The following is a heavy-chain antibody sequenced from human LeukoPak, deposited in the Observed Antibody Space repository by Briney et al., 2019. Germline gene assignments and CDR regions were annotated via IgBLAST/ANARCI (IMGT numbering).Heavy chain of an antibody. CDR1: GFTFSSYS. Sequence: SGGSLRLSCAASGFTFSSYSMNWVRQPPGKGLEWVSSISSSSSYIYYADSVKGRFTISRDNAKNSLYLQMNSLRAEDTAVYYCARGPVLRYFDWLSPPELFVDYWGQGTLVTVSS. CDR2: ISSSSSYI. D-gene: IGHD3-9*01. J-gene: IGHJ4*02. V-gene: IGHV3-21*01. CDR3: ARGPVLRYFDWLSPPELFVDY.